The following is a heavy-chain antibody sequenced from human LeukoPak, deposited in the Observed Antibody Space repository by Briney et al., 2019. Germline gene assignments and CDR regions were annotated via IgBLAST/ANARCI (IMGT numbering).Heavy chain of an antibody. V-gene: IGHV3-74*01. Sequence: GGSLRLSCVASGFTFSSSWMHWVRQAPGKGLVWVSRINSDVISTSYADSVKGRFTISRDNAKNTLYLQMNSLRAEDTAVYYCARAARPFAGAFDMWGQGTLVTVSS. J-gene: IGHJ3*02. CDR1: GFTFSSSW. CDR3: ARAARPFAGAFDM. CDR2: INSDVIST. D-gene: IGHD3-3*01.